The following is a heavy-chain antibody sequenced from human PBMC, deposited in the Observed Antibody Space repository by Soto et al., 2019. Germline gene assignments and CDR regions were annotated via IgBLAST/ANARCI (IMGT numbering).Heavy chain of an antibody. V-gene: IGHV1-69*12. D-gene: IGHD2-21*02. Sequence: QVQLVQSGAEVKKPGSSVKVSCKASGGTFSSYAISWVRQAPGQGLEWMGGIIPIFGTANYAQKFQGRVTITADESTSTAYMELSSMRSEDMAVYYCARESGCGGDCYSGPDWYFDLWGRGTLVTVSS. CDR2: IIPIFGTA. CDR1: GGTFSSYA. CDR3: ARESGCGGDCYSGPDWYFDL. J-gene: IGHJ2*01.